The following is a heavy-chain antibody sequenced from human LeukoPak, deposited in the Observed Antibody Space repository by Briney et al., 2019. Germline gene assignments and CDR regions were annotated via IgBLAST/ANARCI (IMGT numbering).Heavy chain of an antibody. CDR1: GFTFSNYG. CDR2: INPNSGGT. CDR3: ARDGGIQLWLRG. D-gene: IGHD5-18*01. Sequence: PGGSLRLSCAASGFTFSNYGMHWVRQAPGQGLEWMGWINPNSGGTNYAQKFQGRVTMTRDTSISTAYMELSRLRSDDTAVYYCARDGGIQLWLRGWGQGTLVTVSS. V-gene: IGHV1-2*02. J-gene: IGHJ4*02.